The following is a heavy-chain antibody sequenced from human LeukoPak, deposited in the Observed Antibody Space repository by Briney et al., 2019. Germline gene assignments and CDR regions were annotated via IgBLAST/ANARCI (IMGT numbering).Heavy chain of an antibody. J-gene: IGHJ2*01. CDR2: FSWNSRSI. CDR3: TKVNGDNADHGSKWYFDV. D-gene: IGHD7-27*01. CDR1: GFTLDDYA. Sequence: PGGSLTLSCAVSGFTLDDYAVHWVRHTPGRVVEDGSGFSWNSRSIVYTDSVKGRFTISRDNAKNSLYLQMNSLRLEDTALYYCTKVNGDNADHGSKWYFDVWGRGTLVTVSS. V-gene: IGHV3-9*01.